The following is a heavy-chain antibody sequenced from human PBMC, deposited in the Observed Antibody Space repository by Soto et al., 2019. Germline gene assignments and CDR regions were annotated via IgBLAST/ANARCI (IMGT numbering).Heavy chain of an antibody. Sequence: QVQLVQYGAEVKKPGASVKVSCKASGYTFSTFYMHWVRQAAGQGYEWMGIINPSGGSTTYAQKFQGRVTMTRDTSTTTVYMELSSLKSEDTAVYYCARYDYNGYYFDYWGQGTLVTVSS. J-gene: IGHJ4*02. V-gene: IGHV1-46*01. CDR2: INPSGGST. D-gene: IGHD4-4*01. CDR1: GYTFSTFY. CDR3: ARYDYNGYYFDY.